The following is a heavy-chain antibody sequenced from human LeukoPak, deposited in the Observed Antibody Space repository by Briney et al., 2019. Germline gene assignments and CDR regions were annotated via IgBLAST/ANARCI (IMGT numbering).Heavy chain of an antibody. D-gene: IGHD3-22*01. Sequence: SETLSLTCTVSGGSISSSSYYWGWIRQPPGKGLEWIGSIYYSGSTYYNPSLKSRVTISVDTSKNQFSLKLSSVPAADTAVYYCARDYYDSSGEIMDAFDIWGQGTMVTVSS. CDR2: IYYSGST. V-gene: IGHV4-39*07. CDR3: ARDYYDSSGEIMDAFDI. CDR1: GGSISSSSYY. J-gene: IGHJ3*02.